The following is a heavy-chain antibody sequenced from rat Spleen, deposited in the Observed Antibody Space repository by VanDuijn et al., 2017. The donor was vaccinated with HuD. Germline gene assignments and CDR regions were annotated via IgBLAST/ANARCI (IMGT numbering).Heavy chain of an antibody. D-gene: IGHD4-6*01. Sequence: EVQLVESGGGLVQPGRSLRLSCAASGFNFSDYAMAWVRQAPKKGLEWVATIVYDGSSTYYRDSVKGRFTISRDNAKSTLYLQMDSLGSEDTATYYCTRHWGYWGQGVMVTVSS. CDR1: GFNFSDYA. CDR2: IVYDGSST. J-gene: IGHJ2*01. CDR3: TRHWGY. V-gene: IGHV5-17*01.